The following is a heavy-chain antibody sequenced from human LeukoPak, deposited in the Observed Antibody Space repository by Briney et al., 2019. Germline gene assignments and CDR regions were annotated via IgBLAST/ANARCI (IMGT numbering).Heavy chain of an antibody. D-gene: IGHD3-16*02. V-gene: IGHV1-2*06. CDR1: GYIFTGYY. CDR2: INPNSGGT. J-gene: IGHJ4*02. Sequence: ASVKVSCTASGYIFTGYYMHWVRQAPGQELEWMGRINPNSGGTNYAQKFQGRVTMTRDTSISTAYMELSRLRSDDTAVYYCARGIMITFGGVIDPDYWGQGTLVTVSS. CDR3: ARGIMITFGGVIDPDY.